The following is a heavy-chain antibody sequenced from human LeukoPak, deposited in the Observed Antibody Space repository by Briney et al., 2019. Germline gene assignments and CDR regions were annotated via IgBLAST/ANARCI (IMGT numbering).Heavy chain of an antibody. CDR1: AGSISSYY. V-gene: IGHV4-59*01. J-gene: IGHJ4*02. CDR2: IYYSGST. D-gene: IGHD6-6*01. CDR3: ARVHPDCSSTLEVFDY. Sequence: SETLSLTCTVSAGSISSYYWSWIRQPPGKGLEWTGYIYYSGSTNYNPSLKSRVTISVDTSKNQFSLKLSSVTAADTAVYYCARVHPDCSSTLEVFDYWGQGTLVTVSS.